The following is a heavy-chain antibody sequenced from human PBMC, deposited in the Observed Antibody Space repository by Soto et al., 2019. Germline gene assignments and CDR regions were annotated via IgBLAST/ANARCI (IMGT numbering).Heavy chain of an antibody. CDR1: GGSISSSSYY. D-gene: IGHD4-17*01. J-gene: IGHJ4*02. CDR2: IYYCGST. V-gene: IGHV4-39*01. Sequence: QLQLQESGPGLVKPSETLSLTCTVSGGSISSSSYYWGWIRQPPGKGLEWIGSIYYCGSTYYNPSLKSRVTISVDTSKNQFSLKLSSVTAADTAVYYCARHSSNYGDYADYWGQGTLVTVSS. CDR3: ARHSSNYGDYADY.